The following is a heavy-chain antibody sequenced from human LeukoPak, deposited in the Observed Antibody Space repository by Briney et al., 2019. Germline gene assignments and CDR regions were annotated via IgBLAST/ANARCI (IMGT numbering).Heavy chain of an antibody. J-gene: IGHJ5*02. V-gene: IGHV1-2*06. D-gene: IGHD2-15*01. CDR2: INPNSGGT. CDR1: GYTFTGYY. Sequence: ASVKVSCKAAGYTFTGYYMFWVRQAPGQGLEWVGRINPNSGGTNYAQKFQGRVTMTRDTSISTAYMELSRLRSDDTAVYYCERGYCSGGSCYSVENWFDPWGQGTLVTVSS. CDR3: ERGYCSGGSCYSVENWFDP.